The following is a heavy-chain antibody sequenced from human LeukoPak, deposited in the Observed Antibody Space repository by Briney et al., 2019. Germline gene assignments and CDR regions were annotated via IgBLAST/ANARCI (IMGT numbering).Heavy chain of an antibody. CDR1: GFTLSNYW. CDR3: ARDKVVGATYFDY. J-gene: IGHJ4*02. Sequence: GGSLRLSCAASGFTLSNYWMSWVRQAPGKGLEWVANIQQDGSEIYYVDSVKGRFTISRDNAKNALYLQMNSLRAEDTAVYYCARDKVVGATYFDYWGQGTLVTVSS. D-gene: IGHD1-26*01. CDR2: IQQDGSEI. V-gene: IGHV3-7*01.